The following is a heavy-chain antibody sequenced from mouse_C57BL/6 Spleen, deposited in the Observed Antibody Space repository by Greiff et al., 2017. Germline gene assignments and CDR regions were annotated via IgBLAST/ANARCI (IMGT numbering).Heavy chain of an antibody. Sequence: VQLQQSGAELVRPGASVKLSCTASGFNIKDYYMHWVKQRPEQGLEWIGRIDPEDGDTEYAPKFQGKATMTADTSSNTAYPQLSSLTSEDTAVYYCTSHYYGSSYYFDYWGQGTTLTVSS. D-gene: IGHD1-1*01. CDR2: IDPEDGDT. CDR1: GFNIKDYY. J-gene: IGHJ2*01. V-gene: IGHV14-1*01. CDR3: TSHYYGSSYYFDY.